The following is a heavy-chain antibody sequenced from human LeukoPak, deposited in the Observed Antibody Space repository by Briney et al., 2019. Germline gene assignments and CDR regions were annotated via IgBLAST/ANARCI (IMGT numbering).Heavy chain of an antibody. J-gene: IGHJ4*02. CDR1: GGTFSSYA. CDR2: IIPIFGTA. CDR3: AREDYGGNSGLLGFDY. D-gene: IGHD4-23*01. Sequence: SVKVSCKASGGTFSSYAISWVRQAPGQGLEWMGRIIPIFGTANYAQKFQGRVTITADESTSTAYMELSSLRSEDTAVYYCAREDYGGNSGLLGFDYWGQGTLVTVSS. V-gene: IGHV1-69*13.